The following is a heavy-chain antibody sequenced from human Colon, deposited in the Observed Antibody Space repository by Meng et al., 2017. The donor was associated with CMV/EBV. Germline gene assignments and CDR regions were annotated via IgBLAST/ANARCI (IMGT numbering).Heavy chain of an antibody. CDR2: ISDQKGDT. V-gene: IGHV1-18*01. Sequence: SGYPLTNCGISWLRPAPRQGLEWLGWISDQKGDTVYGKNFQGRVIMTTDSSTSTAYMELRILTSDDTAVYFCARDWSDVAKIIAGNWGQGTLVTVSS. CDR3: ARDWSDVAKIIAGN. J-gene: IGHJ4*02. D-gene: IGHD5-24*01. CDR1: GYPLTNCG.